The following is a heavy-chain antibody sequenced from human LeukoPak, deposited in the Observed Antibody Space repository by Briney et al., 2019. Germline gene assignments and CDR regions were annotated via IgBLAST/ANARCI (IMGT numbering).Heavy chain of an antibody. CDR1: GFTFSNYA. J-gene: IGHJ4*02. D-gene: IGHD2-21*02. Sequence: AGGSLRLSCAGSGFTFSNYAMSWVRQAPGKGLEWLSAISGSGGITYYADSVKGRYTISRDNSKNTLYLQMNSLRAEDTAVYYCAKSLGSVVVTAKDYWGQGTLVTVSS. CDR3: AKSLGSVVVTAKDY. CDR2: ISGSGGIT. V-gene: IGHV3-23*01.